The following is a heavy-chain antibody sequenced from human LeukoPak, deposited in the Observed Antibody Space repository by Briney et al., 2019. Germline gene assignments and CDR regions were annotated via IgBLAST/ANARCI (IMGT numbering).Heavy chain of an antibody. D-gene: IGHD4-17*01. J-gene: IGHJ4*02. CDR1: GGSISSYY. CDR2: IYYSGST. V-gene: IGHV4-59*08. CDR3: ASHYGDYLEPFDY. Sequence: SETLSLTCTVSGGSISSYYWSWIRQPPREGLEWIGYIYYSGSTNYNPSLKSRVTISVDTSKNQFSLKLSSVTAADTAVYYCASHYGDYLEPFDYWGQGTLITVSS.